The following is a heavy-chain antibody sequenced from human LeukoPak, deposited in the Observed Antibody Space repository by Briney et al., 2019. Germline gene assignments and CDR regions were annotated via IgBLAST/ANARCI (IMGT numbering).Heavy chain of an antibody. CDR2: ISSGSSTI. V-gene: IGHV3-48*02. CDR1: GFIFSSYS. J-gene: IGHJ4*02. Sequence: GGSLRLSCAASGFIFSSYSMNWVPQAPGKGLEWVSSISSGSSTIYYADSVKGRFTISRDNAKNSLYLQMNSLRDEDTAVYYCARGATPDYWGQGTLVTVSS. CDR3: ARGATPDY.